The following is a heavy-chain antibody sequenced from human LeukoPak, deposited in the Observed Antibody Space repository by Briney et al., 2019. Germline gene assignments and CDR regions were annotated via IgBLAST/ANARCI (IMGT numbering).Heavy chain of an antibody. J-gene: IGHJ4*02. Sequence: PGGSLRLSCAASGFIFSPYTMHWVRQAPGKGLEWVALISYDGTDKYYADSVKGRFTISRDNSKNTLYLQMNSLRAEDTAVYYCARDSEGYCSSTSCYGDFDYWGQGTLVTVSS. D-gene: IGHD2-2*01. CDR1: GFIFSPYT. V-gene: IGHV3-30*04. CDR3: ARDSEGYCSSTSCYGDFDY. CDR2: ISYDGTDK.